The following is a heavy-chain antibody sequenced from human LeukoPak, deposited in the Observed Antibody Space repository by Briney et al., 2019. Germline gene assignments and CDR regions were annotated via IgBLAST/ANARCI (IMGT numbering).Heavy chain of an antibody. J-gene: IGHJ4*02. Sequence: GASVKVSCKASGYTFTSYYMHWVRQAPGQGLEWMGIINPSGGSTSYAQKFQGRVTMTRDASTSTVYMELSSLRSEDTAVYYCARASVIVVPAAHKADWDYWGQGTLVTVSS. CDR1: GYTFTSYY. D-gene: IGHD2-2*01. V-gene: IGHV1-46*01. CDR3: ARASVIVVPAAHKADWDY. CDR2: INPSGGST.